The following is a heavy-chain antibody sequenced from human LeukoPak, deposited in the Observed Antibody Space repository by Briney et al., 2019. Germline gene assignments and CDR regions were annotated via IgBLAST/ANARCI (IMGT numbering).Heavy chain of an antibody. CDR1: GGSISSSSYY. CDR3: ARGLTYYDSSSGAFDI. V-gene: IGHV4-39*07. Sequence: PSETLSLTCTVSGGSISSSSYYWGWIRQPPGKGLEWIGSIYYSGSTYYNPSLKSRVTISVDTSKNQFSLKLSSVTAADTAVYYCARGLTYYDSSSGAFDIWGQGTMVTVSS. CDR2: IYYSGST. J-gene: IGHJ3*02. D-gene: IGHD3-22*01.